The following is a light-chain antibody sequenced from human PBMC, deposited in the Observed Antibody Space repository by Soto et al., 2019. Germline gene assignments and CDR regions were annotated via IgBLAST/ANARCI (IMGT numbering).Light chain of an antibody. CDR1: QGIRND. Sequence: DIQMTQSPSSLSASVGDRATITCRASQGIRNDLAWYQQKLGEAPKRLIYSASSFQSGVPSRFSGSGSGTEFTLTISSLQPEDFATYYCLQHHSYPWTFGQGTKVEIK. CDR2: SAS. CDR3: LQHHSYPWT. J-gene: IGKJ1*01. V-gene: IGKV1-17*01.